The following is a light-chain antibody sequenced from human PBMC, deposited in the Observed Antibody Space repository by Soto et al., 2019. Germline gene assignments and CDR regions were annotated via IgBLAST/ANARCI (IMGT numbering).Light chain of an antibody. CDR2: AAS. V-gene: IGKV1-39*01. Sequence: DIQMTQSPSSLSASVGDSVTITCRASQSITTYLNWYQQKPGKAPKLLIYAASSLQSGVPSRFSASGSGTDFTLTISSLQPEDFATYYCQQSYSTPLTFGGGTKVDIK. CDR1: QSITTY. J-gene: IGKJ4*01. CDR3: QQSYSTPLT.